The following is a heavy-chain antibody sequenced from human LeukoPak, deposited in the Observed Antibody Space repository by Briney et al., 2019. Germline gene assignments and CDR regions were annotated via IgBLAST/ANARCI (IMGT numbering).Heavy chain of an antibody. J-gene: IGHJ6*03. CDR2: IYYSGST. Sequence: PSETLSLTCTVSGGSISSSSYYWGWIRQPPGKGLEWIVSIYYSGSTNYNPSLKSRVTISVDTSKNQFSLKLSSVTAADTAVYYCARGIPAAMLDYYYYYMDVWGKGTTVTVS. CDR1: GGSISSSSYY. CDR3: ARGIPAAMLDYYYYYMDV. D-gene: IGHD2-2*01. V-gene: IGHV4-39*07.